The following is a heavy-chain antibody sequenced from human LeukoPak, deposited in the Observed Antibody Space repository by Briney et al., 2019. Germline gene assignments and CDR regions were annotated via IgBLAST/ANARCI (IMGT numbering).Heavy chain of an antibody. Sequence: PGGSLRLSCAASGFTVSSNYMSWVRQAPGKGLEWVSVIYSGGSTYYADSVKGRFTISRGNSKNTLYLQMNSLRAEDTAVYYCASEYYDSSSYHNNWFDPWGQGTLVTVSS. CDR3: ASEYYDSSSYHNNWFDP. V-gene: IGHV3-66*02. CDR1: GFTVSSNY. J-gene: IGHJ5*02. CDR2: IYSGGST. D-gene: IGHD3-22*01.